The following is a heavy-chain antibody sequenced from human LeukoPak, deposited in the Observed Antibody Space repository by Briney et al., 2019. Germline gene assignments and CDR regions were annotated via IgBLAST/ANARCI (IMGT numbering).Heavy chain of an antibody. CDR3: ARWLQFRYYFDY. CDR2: IYYSGST. CDR1: GGSISSSSYY. J-gene: IGHJ4*02. D-gene: IGHD5-24*01. Sequence: PSETLSLTCTVSGGSISSSSYYWGWNRQPPGKGLEWIGSIYYSGSTYYNPSLKSRVTISVDTSKNQFSLKLSSVTAADTAVYYCARWLQFRYYFDYWGQGTLVTVSS. V-gene: IGHV4-39*01.